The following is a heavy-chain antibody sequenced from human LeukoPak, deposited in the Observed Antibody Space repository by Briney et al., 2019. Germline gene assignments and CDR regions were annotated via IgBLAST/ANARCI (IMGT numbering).Heavy chain of an antibody. CDR1: GFTVSNNY. V-gene: IGHV3-53*01. J-gene: IGHJ4*02. CDR3: ARARRDGYGEWKY. CDR2: IYSGGST. Sequence: GGSLRLSCTASGFTVSNNYMSWVRQAPGKGLEWVSVIYSGGSTNYADSVKGRFTISRDNSKNTLYLQMNSLRGEDTAVYYCARARRDGYGEWKYWGQGTLVTVSS. D-gene: IGHD5-24*01.